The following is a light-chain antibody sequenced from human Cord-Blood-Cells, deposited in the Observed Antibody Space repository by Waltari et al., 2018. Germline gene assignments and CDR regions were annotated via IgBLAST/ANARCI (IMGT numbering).Light chain of an antibody. CDR1: SSDVGGYNY. V-gene: IGLV2-14*01. Sequence: QSALTQPASVSGSPGQSITISCTGTSSDVGGYNYDSWYQQHPGKAPKLMIYDVSKRPSGVSNRFSGSKSGNTASPTISGLQAEDEADYYCSSYTSSSTWVFGGGTKLTVL. CDR2: DVS. J-gene: IGLJ3*02. CDR3: SSYTSSSTWV.